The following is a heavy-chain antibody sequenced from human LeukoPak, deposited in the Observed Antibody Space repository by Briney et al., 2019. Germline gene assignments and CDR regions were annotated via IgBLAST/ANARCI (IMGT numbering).Heavy chain of an antibody. CDR2: IIPIFGTA. J-gene: IGHJ6*03. CDR1: GGTFSSYA. CDR3: AREYSSGNDFWSGYYPYYYYYMDV. V-gene: IGHV1-69*05. Sequence: ASVKVSCKASGGTFSSYAISCVRQAPGQGLEWRGGIIPIFGTANYAQKFQGRVTITTDESTSTAYMELSSLRSEDTAVYYCAREYSSGNDFWSGYYPYYYYYMDVWGKGTTVTVSS. D-gene: IGHD3-3*01.